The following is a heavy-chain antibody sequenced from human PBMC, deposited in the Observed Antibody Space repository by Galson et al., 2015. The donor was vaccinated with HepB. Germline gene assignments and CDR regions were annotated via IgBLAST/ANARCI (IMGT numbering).Heavy chain of an antibody. CDR2: ISGSGGST. CDR3: AKDKQLASLFDY. CDR1: GFTFSSYA. Sequence: SLRLSCAASGFTFSSYAMSWVRQAPGKGLEWVSAISGSGGSTYYADSVKGRFTISRDNSKNTLYLQMNSLRAEDTAVYYCAKDKQLASLFDYWGQGTLVTVSS. V-gene: IGHV3-23*01. J-gene: IGHJ4*02. D-gene: IGHD6-6*01.